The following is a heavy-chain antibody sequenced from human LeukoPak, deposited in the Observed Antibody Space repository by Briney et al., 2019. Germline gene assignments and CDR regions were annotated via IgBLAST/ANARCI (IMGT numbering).Heavy chain of an antibody. CDR1: GSNFGNSW. CDR2: IYPGDSDT. V-gene: IGHV5-51*01. Sequence: GESLQISCEGSGSNFGNSWIAWGRQVPGKGQEWRGIIYPGDSDTKYGPSFQGQVTISADKSISTAYLQWSSLKASDSAIYYCARKEYMDVWGEGTTVTVSS. CDR3: ARKEYMDV. J-gene: IGHJ6*03.